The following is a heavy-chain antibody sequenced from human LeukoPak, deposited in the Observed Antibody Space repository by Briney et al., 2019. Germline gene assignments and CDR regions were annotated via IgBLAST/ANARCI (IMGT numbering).Heavy chain of an antibody. J-gene: IGHJ3*02. V-gene: IGHV4-39*07. CDR2: IYYSGST. CDR1: GGSISSSSYY. CDR3: ARGPTVTTPNDAFDI. D-gene: IGHD4-17*01. Sequence: SETLSLTCTVSGGSISSSSYYWGWIRQPPGKGLEWIGSIYYSGSTYYNPSLKSRVTISVDTSKNQFSLKLSSVTAADTAVYYCARGPTVTTPNDAFDIWGQGTMVTVSS.